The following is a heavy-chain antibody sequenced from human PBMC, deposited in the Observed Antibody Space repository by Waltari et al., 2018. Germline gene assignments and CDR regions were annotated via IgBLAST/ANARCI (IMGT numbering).Heavy chain of an antibody. CDR2: MSGSGGST. D-gene: IGHD1-26*01. CDR1: GFTFSGYA. CDR3: AKWGGSYWLSPPLSDS. V-gene: IGHV3-23*01. Sequence: EVQLLESGGSLVQPGGSLRLSCAASGFTFSGYAMSWVRQAPGKGLEWVSSMSGSGGSTYYADSVKGRFTISRDNSKNTLYLQMNSLRAEDTAVYYCAKWGGSYWLSPPLSDSWGQGTLVTVSS. J-gene: IGHJ5*01.